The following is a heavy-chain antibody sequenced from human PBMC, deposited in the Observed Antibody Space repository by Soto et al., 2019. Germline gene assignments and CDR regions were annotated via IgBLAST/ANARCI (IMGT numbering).Heavy chain of an antibody. Sequence: GASVKVSCHASGGTFRRNTISWVRQAPGQGLEWMGGIMPVFGRPNYAQKFQGRVTITADEYTRTAYMELSRLKSDDTAVYYCARQFDYDTSGYYYAYWGQGTQVTGSS. V-gene: IGHV1-69*13. J-gene: IGHJ4*02. D-gene: IGHD3-22*01. CDR1: GGTFRRNT. CDR3: ARQFDYDTSGYYYAY. CDR2: IMPVFGRP.